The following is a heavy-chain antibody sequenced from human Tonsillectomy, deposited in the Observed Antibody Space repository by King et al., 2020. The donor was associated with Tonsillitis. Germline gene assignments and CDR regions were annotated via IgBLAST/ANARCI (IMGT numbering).Heavy chain of an antibody. CDR1: GFTFSSHG. CDR2: IQFDGSNK. Sequence: VQLVESGGGVVQPGGSLRLSCAASGFTFSSHGMHWVRQAPGKGLEWVAFIQFDGSNKYFADSVKGRFTISSDNSQNTLYLQMNSLRTEDTAVYFCAKGAGGGWYVDYWGPGTLVTVSS. CDR3: AKGAGGGWYVDY. D-gene: IGHD6-19*01. J-gene: IGHJ4*02. V-gene: IGHV3-30*02.